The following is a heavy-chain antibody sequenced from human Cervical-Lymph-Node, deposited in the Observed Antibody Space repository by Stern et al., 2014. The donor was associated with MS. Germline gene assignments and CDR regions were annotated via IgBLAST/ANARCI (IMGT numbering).Heavy chain of an antibody. CDR1: GLSLNTRGMC. J-gene: IGHJ4*02. D-gene: IGHD1-1*01. CDR2: IHWDDDK. CDR3: ARSPLLNGDIHWFDY. Sequence: QVTLKESGPALVKPTQTLTLTCTFFGLSLNTRGMCVSWLRQPPGTALEWLATIHWDDDKYYSTSLKTRLTISKDTSKNQVVLTMTNMDPVDTATYYCARSPLLNGDIHWFDYWGQGTLVTVSS. V-gene: IGHV2-70*01.